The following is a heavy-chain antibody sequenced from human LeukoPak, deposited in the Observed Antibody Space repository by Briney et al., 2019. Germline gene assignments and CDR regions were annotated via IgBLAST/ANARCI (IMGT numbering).Heavy chain of an antibody. D-gene: IGHD6-19*01. J-gene: IGHJ3*01. CDR2: IDKSSGLI. V-gene: IGHV3-48*04. Sequence: GGSLRLSCAASGFTFSSYAMSWVRQAPGKGLEWVSYIDKSSGLIYYADSVRGRFTISRDNAKNSLYLQMNSLRAEDTAVYYCARTDSALSVAGISAFDVWGQGTMVTVS. CDR3: ARTDSALSVAGISAFDV. CDR1: GFTFSSYA.